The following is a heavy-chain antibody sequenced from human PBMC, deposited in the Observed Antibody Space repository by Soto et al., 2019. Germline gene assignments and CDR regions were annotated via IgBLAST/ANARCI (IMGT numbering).Heavy chain of an antibody. CDR1: GRTFSTYV. CDR3: ARGRPPSGALFYCDGLDV. D-gene: IGHD1-26*01. CDR2: VIPMYGSS. V-gene: IGHV1-69*06. Sequence: QVQLVQSGAEVKKPGSSVKVSCKASGRTFSTYVISWVRQAPGQGLEWMGRVIPMYGSSNYAEKFQGRVTISADKDTSIGYMEVGRLRSVDTAVYYCARGRPPSGALFYCDGLDVWGQGTTVLVSS. J-gene: IGHJ6*02.